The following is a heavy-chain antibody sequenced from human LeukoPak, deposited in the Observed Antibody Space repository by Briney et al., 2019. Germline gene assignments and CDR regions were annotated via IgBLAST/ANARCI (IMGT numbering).Heavy chain of an antibody. CDR3: SRGLDSRKLGY. Sequence: SETLSLTCTVSGASFYSDDQFRHSIRQSPGKGLEWIGSIHPSGMLYNNPSLESRVTMSRDTSKNQFSLNLNSVTAADTAVYFCSRGLDSRKLGYWGQGILVTVSS. J-gene: IGHJ4*02. D-gene: IGHD3-22*01. CDR1: GASFYSDDQF. CDR2: IHPSGML. V-gene: IGHV4-31*03.